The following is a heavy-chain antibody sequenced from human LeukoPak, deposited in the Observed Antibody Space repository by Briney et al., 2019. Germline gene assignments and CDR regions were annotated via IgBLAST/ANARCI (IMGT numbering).Heavy chain of an antibody. Sequence: SETLSLICTASGGSISSSSYYWGWIRQPPGKGLEWIGEINHSGSTNYNPSLKSRVTISVDTSKNQFSLKLSSVTAADTAVYYCARAPYRANWYFDLWGRGTLVTVSS. CDR2: INHSGST. D-gene: IGHD2-2*02. CDR1: GGSISSSSYY. CDR3: ARAPYRANWYFDL. J-gene: IGHJ2*01. V-gene: IGHV4-39*07.